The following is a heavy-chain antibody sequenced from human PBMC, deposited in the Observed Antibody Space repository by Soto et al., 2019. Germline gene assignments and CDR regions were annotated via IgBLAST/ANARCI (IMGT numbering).Heavy chain of an antibody. V-gene: IGHV4-34*01. CDR3: ALLGSYRPDDY. D-gene: IGHD1-26*01. Sequence: QVQLQQWGAGLLKPSETLSLTCAVYGGSFSGYYWSWIRQPPGKGLEWIGEINHSGSTNYNPSLKSRVTISVDTSKNQFSLKLSSVTAAHTAVYYCALLGSYRPDDYWGQGTLVTVSS. J-gene: IGHJ4*02. CDR1: GGSFSGYY. CDR2: INHSGST.